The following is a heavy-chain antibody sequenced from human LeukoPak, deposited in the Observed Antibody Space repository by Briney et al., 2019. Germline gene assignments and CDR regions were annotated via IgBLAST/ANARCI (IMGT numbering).Heavy chain of an antibody. CDR1: GFTFSSYS. D-gene: IGHD6-13*01. V-gene: IGHV3-21*01. CDR3: ARDGTSSSNWYVVYYYYYYMDV. Sequence: GGSLRLSCAASGFTFSSYSMNWVRQAPGKGLEWVSSISSSSSYIYYADSVKGRFTISRDNAKNSLYLQMNSLRAEDTAVYYCARDGTSSSNWYVVYYYYYYMDVWGKGTTVTVSS. CDR2: ISSSSSYI. J-gene: IGHJ6*03.